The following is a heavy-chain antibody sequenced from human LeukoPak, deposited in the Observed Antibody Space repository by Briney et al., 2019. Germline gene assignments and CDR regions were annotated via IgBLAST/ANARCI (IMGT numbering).Heavy chain of an antibody. V-gene: IGHV3-21*01. J-gene: IGHJ4*02. CDR2: ITSSSHYI. CDR3: ARERGDIVVVPAAKKRGYFDY. D-gene: IGHD2-2*01. CDR1: GFTFNIYS. Sequence: GGSLRLSCAASGFTFNIYSMNWVRQAPGKGLEWVSRITSSSHYIYYADSVRGRFTISRDNAKNSLYLQMNSLRAEDTAVYYCARERGDIVVVPAAKKRGYFDYWGQGTLVTVSS.